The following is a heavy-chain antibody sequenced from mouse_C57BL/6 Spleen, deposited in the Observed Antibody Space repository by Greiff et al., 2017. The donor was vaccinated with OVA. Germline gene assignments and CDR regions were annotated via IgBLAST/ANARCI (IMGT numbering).Heavy chain of an antibody. CDR3: ARCRITTVVWDFDV. D-gene: IGHD1-1*01. CDR1: GYAFSSYW. J-gene: IGHJ1*03. Sequence: QVHVKQSGAELVKPGGSVKISCKASGYAFSSYWMNWVQQRPGKGLEWIGQIYRGDGDTNYNGKVKGKATLTADKSSSTVYMQLSSLTSEDSAVYYCARCRITTVVWDFDVWGTGTTVTVSS. CDR2: IYRGDGDT. V-gene: IGHV1-80*01.